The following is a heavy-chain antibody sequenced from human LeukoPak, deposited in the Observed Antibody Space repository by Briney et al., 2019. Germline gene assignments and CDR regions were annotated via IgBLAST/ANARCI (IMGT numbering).Heavy chain of an antibody. V-gene: IGHV3-23*01. CDR2: ISGSGDRT. CDR1: GFSFANSV. CDR3: AIREPIGY. D-gene: IGHD6-13*01. Sequence: GGSLRFSGAASGFSFANSVISWIRRAPGKGPEWVSAISGSGDRTDYADSVRGRFTISRDNSKSTLYLQMNSLRVEDTAIYYCAIREPIGYWGQGSLVTVSP. J-gene: IGHJ4*02.